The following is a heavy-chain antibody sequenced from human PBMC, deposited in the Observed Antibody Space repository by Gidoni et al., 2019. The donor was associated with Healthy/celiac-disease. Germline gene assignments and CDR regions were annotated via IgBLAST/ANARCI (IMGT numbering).Heavy chain of an antibody. CDR1: GFTFSSYW. V-gene: IGHV3-7*01. Sequence: EVQLVESGGGLVQPGGSLRLSCAASGFTFSSYWMSWVRQAPGKGLEWVANIKQDGSEKYYVDSVKGRFTISRDNAKNSLYLQMNSLRAEDTAVYYCARDGLAAPKDYYYGMDVWGQGTTVTVSS. D-gene: IGHD6-13*01. CDR2: IKQDGSEK. J-gene: IGHJ6*02. CDR3: ARDGLAAPKDYYYGMDV.